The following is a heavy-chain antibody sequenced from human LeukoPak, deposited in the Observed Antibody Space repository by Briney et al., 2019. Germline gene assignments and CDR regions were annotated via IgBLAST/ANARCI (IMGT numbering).Heavy chain of an antibody. CDR1: GFTAISNS. J-gene: IGHJ4*02. CDR2: IYSDNT. CDR3: ARRAGAYSHPYDY. V-gene: IGHV3-53*01. Sequence: GALRVSCADPGFTAISNSMSWVCQTLGEGLWRVSFIYSDNTHYSDSVKGRFTISRDNSKNTLYLQMNSLRAEDMAVYYCARRAGAYSHPYDYWGQGTLVTVSS. D-gene: IGHD4/OR15-4a*01.